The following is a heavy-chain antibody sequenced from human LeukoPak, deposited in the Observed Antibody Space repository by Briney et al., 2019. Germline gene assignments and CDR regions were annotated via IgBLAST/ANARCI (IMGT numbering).Heavy chain of an antibody. J-gene: IGHJ4*02. CDR1: GFTFSSYS. V-gene: IGHV3-21*01. CDR2: ISSSSYI. Sequence: GGSLRLSCAASGFTFSSYSMNWVRQAPGKGLEWVSSISSSSYIYYADSVKGRFTISRDNAKNSLYLQMNSLRADDTAVYFCARDQTPFVWGQGILVTVSS. CDR3: ARDQTPFV.